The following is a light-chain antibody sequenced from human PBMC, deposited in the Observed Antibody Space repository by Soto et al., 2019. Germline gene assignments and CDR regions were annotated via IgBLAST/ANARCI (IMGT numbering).Light chain of an antibody. CDR1: SSDVGSYNL. V-gene: IGLV2-23*03. CDR3: CSYAGSSTFFYV. CDR2: EGS. Sequence: QSALTQPASVSGSPGQSITISCTGTSSDVGSYNLVSWYQQHPGKAPKLMIYEGSKRPSGVSNRFSGSKSGNTASLTISGLQVEDEADYYCCSYAGSSTFFYVFGTGTKLTVL. J-gene: IGLJ1*01.